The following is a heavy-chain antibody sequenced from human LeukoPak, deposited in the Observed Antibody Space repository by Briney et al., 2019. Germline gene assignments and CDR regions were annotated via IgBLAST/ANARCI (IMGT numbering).Heavy chain of an antibody. CDR2: ISAYSGNT. CDR1: GYTFTNYG. V-gene: IGHV1-18*01. D-gene: IGHD3-16*02. J-gene: IGHJ4*02. CDR3: ARSYDYVWGSYRYFDY. Sequence: GASVKVSCKASGYTFTNYGISWVRQAPGQGLEWMGWISAYSGNTNYAQKLQGRVTMTTDTSTSTAYMELGSLRSDDTAVYYCARSYDYVWGSYRYFDYWGQGTLVTVSS.